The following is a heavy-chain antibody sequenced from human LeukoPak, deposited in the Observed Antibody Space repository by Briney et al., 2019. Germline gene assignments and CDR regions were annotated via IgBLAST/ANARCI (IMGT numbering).Heavy chain of an antibody. CDR3: ARVRYNWNPDGYYFDY. CDR1: GGTFSSYA. D-gene: IGHD1-20*01. V-gene: IGHV1-69*05. CDR2: IIPIFGTA. Sequence: ASVKVSCKASGGTFSSYAISWVRQAPGQGLEWMGGIIPIFGTANYAQKFQGRATITTDESTSTAYMELSSLRSEDTAVYYCARVRYNWNPDGYYFDYWGQGTLVTVSS. J-gene: IGHJ4*02.